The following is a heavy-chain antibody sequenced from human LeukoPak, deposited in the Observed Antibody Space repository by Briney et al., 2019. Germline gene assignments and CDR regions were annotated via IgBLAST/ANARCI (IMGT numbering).Heavy chain of an antibody. CDR3: AKESPYSSNRLYYFDY. V-gene: IGHV3-30-3*01. D-gene: IGHD2-21*01. Sequence: GGSLRLSCAASGFTFSSYAMHWVRQAPGKGLEWVAVISYDGSNKYYADSVKGRFTISRDNSKNTLYLQMNSLRADDTAVYFCAKESPYSSNRLYYFDYWGQGTLVTVSS. CDR2: ISYDGSNK. J-gene: IGHJ4*02. CDR1: GFTFSSYA.